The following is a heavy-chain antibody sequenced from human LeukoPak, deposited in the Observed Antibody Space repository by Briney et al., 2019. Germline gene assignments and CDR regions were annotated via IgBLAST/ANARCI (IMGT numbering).Heavy chain of an antibody. CDR2: INAGNGNT. V-gene: IGHV1-3*01. CDR3: ARGDYGSGSYNYYGMDV. D-gene: IGHD3-10*01. CDR1: GYTFTNYA. J-gene: IGHJ6*02. Sequence: ASVKVSCKASGYTFTNYAIHWVRQAPGQRLEWMGWINAGNGNTKYSQKFQSRVTITRDTSASTAFMELSSLRSEDTAVYYCARGDYGSGSYNYYGMDVWGQGTTVTVSS.